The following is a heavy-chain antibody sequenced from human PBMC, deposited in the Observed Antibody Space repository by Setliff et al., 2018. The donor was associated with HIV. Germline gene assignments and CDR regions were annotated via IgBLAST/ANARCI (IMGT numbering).Heavy chain of an antibody. CDR3: ARRKSGSYFDAFDI. Sequence: SETLSLTCTVSGGSISSGSYYWSWIRQPAGKGLGWIGHIYTSGSTNHNTSLKSRVTISIDTSKNQFSLKLSSVTAANTAVYYCARRKSGSYFDAFDIWGQGTMVTVSS. V-gene: IGHV4-61*09. D-gene: IGHD1-26*01. CDR1: GGSISSGSYY. J-gene: IGHJ3*02. CDR2: IYTSGST.